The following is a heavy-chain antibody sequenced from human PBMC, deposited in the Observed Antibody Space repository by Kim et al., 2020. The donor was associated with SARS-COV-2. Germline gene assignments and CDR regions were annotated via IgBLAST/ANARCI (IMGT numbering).Heavy chain of an antibody. Sequence: SVKVSCKASGGTFSSYAISWVRQAPGQGLEWMGGIIPIFGTANYAQKFQGRVTITADESTSTAYMELSSLRSEDTAVYYCAAHVDTAMVTLDYWCQGTLVTASS. CDR3: AAHVDTAMVTLDY. V-gene: IGHV1-69*13. CDR1: GGTFSSYA. J-gene: IGHJ4*02. D-gene: IGHD5-18*01. CDR2: IIPIFGTA.